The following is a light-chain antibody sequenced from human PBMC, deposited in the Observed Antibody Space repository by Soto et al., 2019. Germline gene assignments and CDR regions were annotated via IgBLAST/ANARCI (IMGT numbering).Light chain of an antibody. CDR1: QSVLYSSNNKNY. CDR2: WAS. J-gene: IGKJ1*01. Sequence: DIVMTQSPDSLAVSLGERATINCKSSQSVLYSSNNKNYLACYQQKPGQPPKLLIYWASTRESGVPDRFSGSGSGTDFTLTISSLQAEDVAVYYCQQYYSTPTWTFGQGTNVEIK. V-gene: IGKV4-1*01. CDR3: QQYYSTPTWT.